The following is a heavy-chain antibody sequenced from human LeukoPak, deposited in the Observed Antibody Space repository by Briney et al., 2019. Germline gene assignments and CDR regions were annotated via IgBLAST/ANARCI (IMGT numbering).Heavy chain of an antibody. CDR3: ARDALVAARLGWFDP. CDR2: IYYSGST. Sequence: PSETLSLTCTVSGGSISSSSYYWGWIRQPPGKGLEWIGTIYYSGSTYYNPSLKSRVTISVDTSKNQFSLKLSSVTAADTALYYCARDALVAARLGWFDPWGQGTLVTVSS. CDR1: GGSISSSSYY. V-gene: IGHV4-39*07. J-gene: IGHJ5*02. D-gene: IGHD6-6*01.